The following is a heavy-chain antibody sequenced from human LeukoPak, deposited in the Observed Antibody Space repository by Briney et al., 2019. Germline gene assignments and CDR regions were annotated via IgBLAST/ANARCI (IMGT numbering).Heavy chain of an antibody. Sequence: NPSETLSLTRTVSGGSISSYYWSWIRQPPGKGLEWIGYIYYSGSTNYNPSLKSRVTISVDTSKNQFSLKLSSVTAADTAVYYCARGYSSTSLEQNYYYYGMDVWGQGTTVTVSS. J-gene: IGHJ6*02. CDR1: GGSISSYY. CDR3: ARGYSSTSLEQNYYYYGMDV. V-gene: IGHV4-59*12. CDR2: IYYSGST. D-gene: IGHD2-2*01.